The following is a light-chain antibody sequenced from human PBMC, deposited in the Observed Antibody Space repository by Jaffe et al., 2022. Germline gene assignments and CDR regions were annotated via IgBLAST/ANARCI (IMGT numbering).Light chain of an antibody. CDR3: SSCTVSSTLYV. J-gene: IGLJ1*01. CDR1: SSDVGGYNY. CDR2: EVS. Sequence: QSALTQPASVSGSPGQSITVSCTGTSSDVGGYNYVSWYQQHPGKAPKLMIYEVSNRPSGVSNRFSGSKSGNTASLTISGLQAEDEADYYCSSCTVSSTLYVFGTGTKVTVL. V-gene: IGLV2-14*01.